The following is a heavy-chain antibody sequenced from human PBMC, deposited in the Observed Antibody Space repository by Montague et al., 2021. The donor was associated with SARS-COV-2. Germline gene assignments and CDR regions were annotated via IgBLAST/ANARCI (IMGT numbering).Heavy chain of an antibody. J-gene: IGHJ5*01. CDR3: ARGLEDVSRIVLVLAGACNWFDS. V-gene: IGHV4-34*01. D-gene: IGHD2-15*01. Sequence: SETLSLTCGVSGYSFTRYLWSWLRQPPGKGLEWIGHLHHSGSTNYNPSLKSRLTMSPDTSKKQFSLRLNSVTAADTAVYYCARGLEDVSRIVLVLAGACNWFDSWGQGILVTVSS. CDR1: GYSFTRYL. CDR2: LHHSGST.